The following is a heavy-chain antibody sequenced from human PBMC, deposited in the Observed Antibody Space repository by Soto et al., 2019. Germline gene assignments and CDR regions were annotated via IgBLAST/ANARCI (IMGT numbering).Heavy chain of an antibody. V-gene: IGHV3-7*01. J-gene: IGHJ6*02. CDR3: ARLAAMANYYYYGMDV. CDR1: GFTFSSYW. D-gene: IGHD5-18*01. Sequence: LRLSCAAPGFTFSSYWMSWVRQAPGKGLEWVANIKQDGSEKYYVDSVNGRFTISRDNAKNSLYLQMNSLRAEDTAVYYCARLAAMANYYYYGMDVWGQGTTVTVSS. CDR2: IKQDGSEK.